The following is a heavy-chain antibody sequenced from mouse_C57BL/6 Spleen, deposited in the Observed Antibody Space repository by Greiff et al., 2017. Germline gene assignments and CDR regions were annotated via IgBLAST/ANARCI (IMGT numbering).Heavy chain of an antibody. CDR2: INPNNGGT. V-gene: IGHV1-22*01. Sequence: VQLLQSGPELVKPGASVKMSCKASGYTFTDYNMHWVKQSHGKSLEWIGYINPNNGGTSYDQKFKGKATLTVDKSSSTAYMELLSLTAEDSDVYYCARGGDLGPFDYWGQGTTLTVSS. CDR1: GYTFTDYN. CDR3: ARGGDLGPFDY. J-gene: IGHJ2*01.